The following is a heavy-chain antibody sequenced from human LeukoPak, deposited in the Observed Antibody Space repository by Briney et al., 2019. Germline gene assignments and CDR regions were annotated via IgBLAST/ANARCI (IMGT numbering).Heavy chain of an antibody. CDR3: ATYTHWVAGDV. Sequence: GGSLRLSCAASGFTFSDSWMSWVRQAPGKGLEWVANMTQDGSAKGYVDSVKGRFTISRDNARNSLYLKMSSLRPEDTAVYYCATYTHWVAGDVWGQGTTVTVSS. CDR1: GFTFSDSW. V-gene: IGHV3-7*01. J-gene: IGHJ6*02. CDR2: MTQDGSAK. D-gene: IGHD3-16*01.